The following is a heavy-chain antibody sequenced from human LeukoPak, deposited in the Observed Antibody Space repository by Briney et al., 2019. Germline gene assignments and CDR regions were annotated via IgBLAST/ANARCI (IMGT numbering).Heavy chain of an antibody. CDR1: GGSISSYC. CDR3: ARYPPFYYYYYGMDV. Sequence: SETLSLTCTVSGGSISSYCWSWIRQPPGKGLEWIGEINHSGSTNYNPSLKSRVTISVDTSKNQFSLKLSSVTAADTAVYYCARYPPFYYYYYGMDVWGQGTTVTVSS. J-gene: IGHJ6*02. V-gene: IGHV4-34*01. CDR2: INHSGST.